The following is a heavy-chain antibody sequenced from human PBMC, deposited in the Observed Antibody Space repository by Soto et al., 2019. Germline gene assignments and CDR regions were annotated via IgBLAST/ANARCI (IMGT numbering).Heavy chain of an antibody. CDR1: GGSIGNYY. V-gene: IGHV4-4*07. Sequence: QVQLQESGPGLVKPSESLSLTCSVSGGSIGNYYWAWIRQAAGKGLEWIGRIYTSGRTHYNPSLTGRVTMSIDTSKNQFSLRLTSVTAADTAMYYCARDYDVNTALDYWYFELWGRGTLDTVSS. D-gene: IGHD5-18*01. CDR3: ARDYDVNTALDYWYFEL. J-gene: IGHJ2*01. CDR2: IYTSGRT.